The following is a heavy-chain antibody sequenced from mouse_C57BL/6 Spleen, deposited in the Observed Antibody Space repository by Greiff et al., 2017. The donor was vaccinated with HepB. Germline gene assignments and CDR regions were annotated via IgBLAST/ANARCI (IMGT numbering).Heavy chain of an antibody. Sequence: EVMLVESGGGLVKPGGSLKLSCAASGFTFSSYAMSWVRQTPEKRLEWVATISDGGSYTYYPDNVKGRFTISRDNAKNNLYLQMSHLKSEDTAMYYCARYRTGAYYFDYWGEGTTLTVSS. V-gene: IGHV5-4*03. CDR3: ARYRTGAYYFDY. CDR1: GFTFSSYA. CDR2: ISDGGSYT. J-gene: IGHJ2*01. D-gene: IGHD4-1*01.